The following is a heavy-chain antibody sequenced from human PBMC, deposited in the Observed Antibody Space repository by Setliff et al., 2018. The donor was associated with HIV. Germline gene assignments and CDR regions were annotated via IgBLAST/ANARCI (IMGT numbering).Heavy chain of an antibody. D-gene: IGHD3-10*01. J-gene: IGHJ4*02. V-gene: IGHV4-31*03. CDR3: ARTMLRGVLALDS. Sequence: SETLSLTCTVPGGSISTGGFYWTWIRHHPGKGLEWLGYIYYSGTTYYNPSLKSRLSFSLDTSKMQFSLKLGSVTAADTAVYYCARTMLRGVLALDSWGQGTVVTV. CDR1: GGSISTGGFY. CDR2: IYYSGTT.